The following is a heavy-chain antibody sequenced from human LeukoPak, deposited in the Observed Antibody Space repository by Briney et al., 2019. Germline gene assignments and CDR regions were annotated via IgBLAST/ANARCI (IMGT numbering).Heavy chain of an antibody. CDR1: GGPFSGYY. J-gene: IGHJ5*02. CDR3: ARERSGNHRINWFDP. CDR2: INHSGST. Sequence: SETLSLTCAVYGGPFSGYYWSWIRQPPGKGLEWIGEINHSGSTNYNPSLKSRVTISVDTSKNQFPLKLSSVTAADTAVYYCARERSGNHRINWFDPWGQGTLVTVSS. V-gene: IGHV4-34*01. D-gene: IGHD1-14*01.